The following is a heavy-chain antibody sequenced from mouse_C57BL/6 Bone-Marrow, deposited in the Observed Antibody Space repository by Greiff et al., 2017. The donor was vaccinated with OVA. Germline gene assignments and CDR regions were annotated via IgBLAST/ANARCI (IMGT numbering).Heavy chain of an antibody. Sequence: VKLVESGPGLVAPSQSLSITCTVSGFSLTSYAISWVRQPPGKGLEWLGVIWTGGGTNYNSALKSRLSISKDNSKSQVFLKMNSLQTDDTARYYCARKRLRRGYWYFDVWGTGTTVTVSS. D-gene: IGHD2-4*01. CDR1: GFSLTSYA. V-gene: IGHV2-9-1*01. CDR3: ARKRLRRGYWYFDV. J-gene: IGHJ1*03. CDR2: IWTGGGT.